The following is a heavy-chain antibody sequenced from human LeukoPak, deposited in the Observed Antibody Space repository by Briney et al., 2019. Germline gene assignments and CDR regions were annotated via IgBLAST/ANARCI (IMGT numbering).Heavy chain of an antibody. CDR1: GYTFTSYG. Sequence: ASVKVPCKASGYTFTSYGISWVRQAPGQGLEWMGWISTYNGNTNYAQKLQGRVTMTTDTSTSTAYMELRSLRSDDTAVYYCARGIAVAGTISYYYYGMDVWGQGTTVTVSS. V-gene: IGHV1-18*01. D-gene: IGHD6-19*01. CDR3: ARGIAVAGTISYYYYGMDV. CDR2: ISTYNGNT. J-gene: IGHJ6*02.